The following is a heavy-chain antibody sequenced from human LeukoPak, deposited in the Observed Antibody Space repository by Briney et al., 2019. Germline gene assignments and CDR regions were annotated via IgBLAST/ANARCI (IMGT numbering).Heavy chain of an antibody. J-gene: IGHJ4*02. CDR1: GGSISSSSYY. D-gene: IGHD1-7*01. V-gene: IGHV4-61*02. CDR3: ASLITGTTGLFDY. Sequence: SETLSLTCTVSGGSISSSSYYWSWIRQPAGKGLEWIGRIYTSGSTNYNPSLKSRVTMSVDTSKNQFSLKLSSVTAADTAVYYCASLITGTTGLFDYWGQGTLVTVSS. CDR2: IYTSGST.